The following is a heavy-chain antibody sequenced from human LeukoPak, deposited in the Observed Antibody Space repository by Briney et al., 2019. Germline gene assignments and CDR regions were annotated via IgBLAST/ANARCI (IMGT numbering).Heavy chain of an antibody. Sequence: EASVKVSCKASGYTFTGYYMHWVRQAPGQGLEWMGWINPNSGGTNYAQKFQGRVTMTRDTSISTAYMELSSLRSEDTAVYYCARDVRYSSSWYPGYWGQGTLVTVSS. CDR1: GYTFTGYY. CDR3: ARDVRYSSSWYPGY. J-gene: IGHJ4*02. V-gene: IGHV1-2*02. D-gene: IGHD6-13*01. CDR2: INPNSGGT.